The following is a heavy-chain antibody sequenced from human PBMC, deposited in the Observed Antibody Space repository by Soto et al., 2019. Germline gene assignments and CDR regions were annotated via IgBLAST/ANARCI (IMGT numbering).Heavy chain of an antibody. CDR3: AIDLAYCSSTSCHNWFDP. CDR2: INPSGGST. J-gene: IGHJ5*02. Sequence: ASVKVSCKASGYTFPSYYMHWVRQAPGQGLEWMGIINPSGGSTSYAQKFQGRVTMTRDTSTSTVYMELSSLRSEDTAVYYCAIDLAYCSSTSCHNWFDPWGQGTLVTGSS. V-gene: IGHV1-46*03. D-gene: IGHD2-2*01. CDR1: GYTFPSYY.